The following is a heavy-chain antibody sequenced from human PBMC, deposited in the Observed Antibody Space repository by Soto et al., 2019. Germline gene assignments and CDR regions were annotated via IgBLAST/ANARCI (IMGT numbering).Heavy chain of an antibody. Sequence: SEPLSLTCTVSGGSITNYYWSWIRQSPGKGLEWIGCSYYSGSTSYNPSLRSRVTISIDTSKTQFSLRLRSVTAADTAVYYCARRQNWNNLFDTWGQGTLVTVSS. CDR1: GGSITNYY. CDR3: ARRQNWNNLFDT. CDR2: SYYSGST. V-gene: IGHV4-59*08. J-gene: IGHJ5*02. D-gene: IGHD1-1*01.